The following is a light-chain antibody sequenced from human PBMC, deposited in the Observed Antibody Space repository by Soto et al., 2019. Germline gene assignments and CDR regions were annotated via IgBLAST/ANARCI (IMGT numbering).Light chain of an antibody. CDR3: QHHNSYSQT. CDR2: GAS. J-gene: IGKJ1*01. CDR1: QSIRHY. Sequence: DIQMTQYPPTLSASVGDRVTITCRASQSIRHYLAWYQQMPGKAPKLLIYGASTLQSGVPSRFSGSGSGTGFTLPISSLQPDDFGTYFCQHHNSYSQTFGQGTKVEIK. V-gene: IGKV1-5*01.